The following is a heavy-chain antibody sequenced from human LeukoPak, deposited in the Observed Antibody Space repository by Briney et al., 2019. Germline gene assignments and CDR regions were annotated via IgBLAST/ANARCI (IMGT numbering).Heavy chain of an antibody. V-gene: IGHV3-7*01. J-gene: IGHJ3*02. CDR2: IKQDGSEK. CDR1: GFTFNTYW. Sequence: GGSLRLSCAASGFTFNTYWMSWVRQAPGKGLEWVANIKQDGSEKYYVDSVKGRFTISRDNAKNSLYLQMNSLRAEDTAVYYCARGPFFGSYSAFDIWGQRTMVTVSS. D-gene: IGHD1-26*01. CDR3: ARGPFFGSYSAFDI.